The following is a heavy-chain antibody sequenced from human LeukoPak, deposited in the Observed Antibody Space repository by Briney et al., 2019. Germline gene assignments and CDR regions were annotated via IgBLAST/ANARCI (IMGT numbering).Heavy chain of an antibody. J-gene: IGHJ6*03. Sequence: GASVKVPCKASGYTFTSYYMHWVRQAPGQGLECMGIINPSGGSTSYAQKFQGRVTMNRDTSTSTVYMELSSLRSEETAVYYCARGRRITMVRGVIGYYYYYMDVWGKGTTVTISS. CDR2: INPSGGST. CDR3: ARGRRITMVRGVIGYYYYYMDV. CDR1: GYTFTSYY. V-gene: IGHV1-46*01. D-gene: IGHD3-10*01.